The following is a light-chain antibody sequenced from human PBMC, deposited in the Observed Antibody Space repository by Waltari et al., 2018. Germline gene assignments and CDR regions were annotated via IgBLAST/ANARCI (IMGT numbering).Light chain of an antibody. J-gene: IGKJ3*01. CDR2: GAS. CDR1: QSVHSN. Sequence: IVMTQSPATPSVSPGVPATPPCRASQSVHSNLAWYQQKPGQAPRLLMYGASIRATGIPARFSGSGSGTEFTLTIISMQSEDFAVYFCHQYNDWPPSAFGPGTKVEIK. V-gene: IGKV3-15*01. CDR3: HQYNDWPPSA.